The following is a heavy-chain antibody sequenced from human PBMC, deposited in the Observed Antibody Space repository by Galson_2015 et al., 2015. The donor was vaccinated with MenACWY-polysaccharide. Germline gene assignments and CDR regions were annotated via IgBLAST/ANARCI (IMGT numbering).Heavy chain of an antibody. J-gene: IGHJ3*02. CDR3: ALYNWNDKGGALDI. D-gene: IGHD1-1*01. Sequence: SLRLSCAASGFAFSGYRLNWVRQTPGKGLEWVSHISASSSAIYYADSVKGRFTISRDNAKKSLYLQMNSLRDEDTAVYYCALYNWNDKGGALDIWGRGTMVTVSS. CDR2: ISASSSAI. V-gene: IGHV3-48*02. CDR1: GFAFSGYR.